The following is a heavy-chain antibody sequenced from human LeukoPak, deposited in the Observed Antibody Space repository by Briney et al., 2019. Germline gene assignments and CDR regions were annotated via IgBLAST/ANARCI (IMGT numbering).Heavy chain of an antibody. D-gene: IGHD4-11*01. CDR1: GFTFNDYT. CDR2: ITWDGVNK. CDR3: AKGVTVTTPYWFDP. Sequence: GGSLRLSCAASGFTFNDYTMHWVRQAPGKGLEWVSLITWDGVNKYYADSVEGRFTISRDNSKNSLYLQMNSLRTEDTALYYCAKGVTVTTPYWFDPWGQGTLVTVSS. J-gene: IGHJ5*02. V-gene: IGHV3-43*01.